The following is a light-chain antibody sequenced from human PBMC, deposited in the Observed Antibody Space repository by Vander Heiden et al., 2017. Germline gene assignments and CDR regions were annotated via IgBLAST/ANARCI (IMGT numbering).Light chain of an antibody. V-gene: IGKV4-1*01. CDR3: QQYYSSPLT. CDR1: QSVLDSSISKNY. CDR2: WAS. Sequence: DIVMTQSADSLAVSLGERAAIHCKSSQSVLDSSISKNYLAWYQQKPGQPPKLLIYWASTRESGVPDRFGGSGSGTDFTLTISSLQAEDVAIYYCQQYYSSPLTFGGGTKVEIK. J-gene: IGKJ4*01.